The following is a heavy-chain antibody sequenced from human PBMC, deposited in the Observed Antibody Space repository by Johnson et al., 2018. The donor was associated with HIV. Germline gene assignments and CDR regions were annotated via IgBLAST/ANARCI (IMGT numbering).Heavy chain of an antibody. Sequence: VQLVESGGGLVQPGRSLRLSCAASGFTFDDYAMHWVRQAPGKGLEWVSGISWNSGSIGYADSLKGRFAISRDNAKKSLYLQLNSLRAEDTALYYCAKDIFPSSGYRCAFDIWGQGTMVTVSS. J-gene: IGHJ3*02. V-gene: IGHV3-9*01. CDR1: GFTFDDYA. CDR2: ISWNSGSI. CDR3: AKDIFPSSGYRCAFDI. D-gene: IGHD3-22*01.